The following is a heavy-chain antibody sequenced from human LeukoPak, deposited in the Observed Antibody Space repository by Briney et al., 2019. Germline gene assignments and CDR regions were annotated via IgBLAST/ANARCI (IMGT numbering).Heavy chain of an antibody. V-gene: IGHV1-18*01. CDR2: ISGHNGGT. J-gene: IGHJ4*02. CDR1: GYTFSIYG. CDR3: ARGFHYDSSGYPYDY. Sequence: GASVKVSCKASGYTFSIYGISWLRQAPGQGLEWVGWISGHNGGTNYIQKFQGRVTMTTDTSTSTAYMELRSLRSDDTAVYYCARGFHYDSSGYPYDYWGQGTLVTVSS. D-gene: IGHD3-22*01.